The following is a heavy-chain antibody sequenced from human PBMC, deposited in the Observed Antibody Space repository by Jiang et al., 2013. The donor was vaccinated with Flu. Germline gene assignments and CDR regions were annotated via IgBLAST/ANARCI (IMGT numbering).Heavy chain of an antibody. Sequence: EWMGIINPSGGSTSYAQKFQGRVTMTRDTSTSTVYMELSSLRSEDTAVYYCARDAAVAGPNYFDYWGQGTLVTVSS. V-gene: IGHV1-46*01. CDR3: ARDAAVAGPNYFDY. D-gene: IGHD6-19*01. CDR2: INPSGGST. J-gene: IGHJ4*02.